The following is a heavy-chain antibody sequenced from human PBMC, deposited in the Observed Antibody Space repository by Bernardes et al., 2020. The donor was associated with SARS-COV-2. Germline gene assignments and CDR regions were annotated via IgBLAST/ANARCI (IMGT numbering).Heavy chain of an antibody. CDR3: AKEGTWGQWYFDL. CDR2: IGDTGNAK. V-gene: IGHV3-30*02. Sequence: GGSLRLSCAASGFTFGSYGMHWVRQAPGKGLEWVIVIGDTGNAKFYADSVKGRFSISRDNSKNTLFLQMNSLTAEDTAAYYCAKEGTWGQWYFDLWGRGTLVTVS. J-gene: IGHJ2*01. CDR1: GFTFGSYG. D-gene: IGHD7-27*01.